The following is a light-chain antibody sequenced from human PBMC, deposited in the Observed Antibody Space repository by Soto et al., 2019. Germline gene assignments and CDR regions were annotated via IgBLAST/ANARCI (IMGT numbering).Light chain of an antibody. CDR2: GAS. CDR1: QSVGSN. J-gene: IGKJ4*01. Sequence: EIVMTQSLATLSVSPGDGATLSCRASQSVGSNLAWYQQKPGQPPRLLISGASTRATGIPARFSGSGSGTEFTLTISSLQSEDIAVYYCQQYHNWPVTFGGGTKVDI. CDR3: QQYHNWPVT. V-gene: IGKV3-15*01.